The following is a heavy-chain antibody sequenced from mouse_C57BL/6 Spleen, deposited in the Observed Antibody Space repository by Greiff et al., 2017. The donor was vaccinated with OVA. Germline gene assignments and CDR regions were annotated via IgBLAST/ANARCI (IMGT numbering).Heavy chain of an antibody. D-gene: IGHD3-2*02. CDR3: CLTAQATGGHYFDY. V-gene: IGHV14-1*01. Sequence: EVQLQQSGAELVRPGASVKLSCTASGFNIKDYYMHWVKQRPEQGLEWIGRIDPEDGDTEYAPKFQGKATMTADTSSNTAYLQLSSLTSEDTAVYYWCLTAQATGGHYFDYWGQGTTLTVSS. CDR1: GFNIKDYY. CDR2: IDPEDGDT. J-gene: IGHJ2*01.